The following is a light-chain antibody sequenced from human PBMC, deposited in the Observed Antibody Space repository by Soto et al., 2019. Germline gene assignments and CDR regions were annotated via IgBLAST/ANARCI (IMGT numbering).Light chain of an antibody. CDR3: QQYNNWPRT. Sequence: EIVLTQSPGTLSLSRGEGATLSWSASQSVFNNHIGWYQQKPGQAPRLLIYGASTRATGIPARFSGSGSGTEFTLTISSLQSEDFAVYYCQQYNNWPRTFGQGTKVDIK. CDR2: GAS. J-gene: IGKJ1*01. CDR1: QSVFNN. V-gene: IGKV3-15*01.